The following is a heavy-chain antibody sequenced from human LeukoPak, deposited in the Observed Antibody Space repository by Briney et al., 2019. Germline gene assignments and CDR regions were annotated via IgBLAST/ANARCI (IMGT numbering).Heavy chain of an antibody. CDR1: GGSISSYY. V-gene: IGHV4-59*01. D-gene: IGHD2-15*01. CDR3: ARDGGGYCSGGSCYNWFDP. J-gene: IGHJ5*02. CDR2: IYYSGST. Sequence: TSETLSLTCTVSGGSISSYYWSWIRQPPGKGLEWIGYIYYSGSTNYNPSLKSRVTISVDTSKNQFSLKLSSVAAADTAVDYCARDGGGYCSGGSCYNWFDPWGQGTLVTVSS.